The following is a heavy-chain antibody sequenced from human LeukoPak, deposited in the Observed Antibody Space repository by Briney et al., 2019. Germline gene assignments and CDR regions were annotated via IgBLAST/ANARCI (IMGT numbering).Heavy chain of an antibody. CDR1: GNSISRGDNY. J-gene: IGHJ4*02. CDR2: IYTSGST. Sequence: SQTLSLTCTVSGNSISRGDNYWSWIRQPAGKGLEWIGRIYTSGSTNYNPSLKSRVTISVDTSKNQFSLKLSSVTAADTAVYYCARDPGATTPSPYFDYWGQGTLVTVSS. V-gene: IGHV4-61*02. D-gene: IGHD1-26*01. CDR3: ARDPGATTPSPYFDY.